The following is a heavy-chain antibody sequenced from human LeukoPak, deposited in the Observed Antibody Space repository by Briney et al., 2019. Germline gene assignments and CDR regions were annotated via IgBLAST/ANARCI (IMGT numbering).Heavy chain of an antibody. D-gene: IGHD1-26*01. Sequence: GGSLRLSCAASGFTVSSNYMSWVRQAPGKGLEWVSIIYSGGSAYYADSVKGRFTISRDDSKNTLDLQMNSLRAEDTAVYYCAREGGGSFGRSYYFDYWGQGTLVTVSS. CDR2: IYSGGSA. J-gene: IGHJ4*02. V-gene: IGHV3-53*01. CDR3: AREGGGSFGRSYYFDY. CDR1: GFTVSSNY.